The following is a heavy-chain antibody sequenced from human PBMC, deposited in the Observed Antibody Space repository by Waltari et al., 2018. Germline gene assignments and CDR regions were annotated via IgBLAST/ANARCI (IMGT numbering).Heavy chain of an antibody. CDR3: ARGDFRLSYYYMDV. D-gene: IGHD3-3*01. V-gene: IGHV1-2*02. CDR2: ISPNSGDT. Sequence: QVQLVQSGAEVKKPGASVKVSCKASGYTFTGYYIHWVRQAPGQGLGWRGWISPNSGDTNYAQKVQGRVTMTRDTSTTTAYMELGRLTSDDTAVFYCARGDFRLSYYYMDVWGKGTTVTVSS. J-gene: IGHJ6*03. CDR1: GYTFTGYY.